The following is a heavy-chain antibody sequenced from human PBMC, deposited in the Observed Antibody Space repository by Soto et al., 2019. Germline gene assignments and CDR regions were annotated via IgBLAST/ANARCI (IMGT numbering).Heavy chain of an antibody. CDR2: ISAYNGNT. Sequence: GPSVKVSCKASGYTFSRYGIMCVRQAPGQGLEWMGWISAYNGNTNSAEKLRGRLTMTTDASTTTAYMELRSLRSDDTAIYYCARDQGFRVVINSNWFDPWGQGTLVTVSS. CDR3: ARDQGFRVVINSNWFDP. D-gene: IGHD2-21*01. CDR1: GYTFSRYG. V-gene: IGHV1-18*01. J-gene: IGHJ5*02.